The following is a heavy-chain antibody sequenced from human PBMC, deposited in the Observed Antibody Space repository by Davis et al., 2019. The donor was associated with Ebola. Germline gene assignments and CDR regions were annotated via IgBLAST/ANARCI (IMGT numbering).Heavy chain of an antibody. CDR2: INPSAGST. V-gene: IGHV1-46*01. CDR3: ARGGITVADSYGMDV. D-gene: IGHD6-19*01. Sequence: ASVKVSCKASGYTFTSYGISWVRQAPGQGLEWMGLINPSAGSTSYAQKFQGRVTMTRDTSTRTVYMELSSLRSEDTAVYYCARGGITVADSYGMDVWGQGTTVTVSS. J-gene: IGHJ6*02. CDR1: GYTFTSYG.